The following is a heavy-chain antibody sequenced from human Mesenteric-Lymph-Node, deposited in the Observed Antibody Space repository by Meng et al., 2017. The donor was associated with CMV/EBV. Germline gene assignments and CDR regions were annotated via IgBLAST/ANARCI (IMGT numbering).Heavy chain of an antibody. J-gene: IGHJ4*02. V-gene: IGHV4-34*01. D-gene: IGHD3-9*01. CDR1: GYY. CDR3: ARGIGILRYFDWLSSPYYFDY. Sequence: GYYWSWIRQPQGKGLEWIGEINHSGSTNYNPSLKSRVTISVDTSKNQFSLKLSSVTAADTAVYYCARGIGILRYFDWLSSPYYFDYWGQGTLVTVSS. CDR2: INHSGST.